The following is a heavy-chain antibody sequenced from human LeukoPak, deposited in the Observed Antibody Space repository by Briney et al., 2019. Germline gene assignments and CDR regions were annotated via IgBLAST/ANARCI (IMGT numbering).Heavy chain of an antibody. V-gene: IGHV3-23*01. CDR1: GFTFSTYA. Sequence: GGSLRLSCAASGFTFSTYAMSWVRQAPGKGLEWVSAISGSDGNTFYADSVKGRFTISRDNSKNTLYLQMNSLRAADTAVYYCARAPYYFDSSGYYVYYFDYWGQGTLATASS. J-gene: IGHJ4*02. D-gene: IGHD3-22*01. CDR3: ARAPYYFDSSGYYVYYFDY. CDR2: ISGSDGNT.